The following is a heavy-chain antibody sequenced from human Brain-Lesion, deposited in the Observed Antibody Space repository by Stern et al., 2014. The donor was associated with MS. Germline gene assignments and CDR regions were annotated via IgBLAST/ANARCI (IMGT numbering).Heavy chain of an antibody. CDR2: TSYDGSNQ. J-gene: IGHJ3*02. V-gene: IGHV3-30*16. Sequence: VQLVESGGGVVHPGRSLRLSCAASGFTFSSYAMHWVRQAPGKGLECLAVTSYDGSNQYYPDSVKGRFTISRDNSKNTLYLQMNSLRAEDTAVYYCARSSLRFFDWQDAFDIWGQGTMVTVSS. D-gene: IGHD3-9*01. CDR3: ARSSLRFFDWQDAFDI. CDR1: GFTFSSYA.